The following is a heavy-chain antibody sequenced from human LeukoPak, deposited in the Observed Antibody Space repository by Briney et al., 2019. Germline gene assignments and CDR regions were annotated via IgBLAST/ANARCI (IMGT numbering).Heavy chain of an antibody. V-gene: IGHV4-39*01. J-gene: IGHJ4*02. CDR2: IFYSGST. CDR1: GGSISSSSYY. Sequence: SETLSLTCTVSGGSISSSSYYWGWIRQPPGKGLEWIGSIFYSGSTYYNPSLKSRVTISVDTSKTQFSLKLSSVTAADTAVYYCARHKTGSLMIDYWGQGTLVTVSS. CDR3: ARHKTGSLMIDY.